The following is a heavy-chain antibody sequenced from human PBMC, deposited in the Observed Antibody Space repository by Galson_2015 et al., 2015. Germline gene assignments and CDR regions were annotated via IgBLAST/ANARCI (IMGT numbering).Heavy chain of an antibody. CDR3: ARVGGYDFWSATYYYYYMDV. V-gene: IGHV4-61*01. J-gene: IGHJ6*03. CDR1: GGSVSSGSYY. CDR2: IYYSGST. Sequence: ETLSLTCTVSGGSVSSGSYYWSWIRQPPGKGLEWIGYIYYSGSTNYNPSLKSRVTISVDTSKNQFSLKLSSVTAADTAVYYCARVGGYDFWSATYYYYYMDVWGKGTTVTVSS. D-gene: IGHD3-3*01.